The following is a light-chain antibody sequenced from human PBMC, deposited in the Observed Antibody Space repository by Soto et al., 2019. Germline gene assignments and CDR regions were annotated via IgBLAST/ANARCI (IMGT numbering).Light chain of an antibody. CDR3: AAWDDSLNGYV. CDR1: SSNIGSNT. J-gene: IGLJ1*01. V-gene: IGLV1-44*01. CDR2: SNN. Sequence: SALTQPPSASGTPGQRVTISCSGSSSNIGSNTVNWYQQLPGTAPKLLIYSNNQRPSGVPDRFSGSKSGTSASLAISGLQSEDEADYYRAAWDDSLNGYVFATGTKVTVL.